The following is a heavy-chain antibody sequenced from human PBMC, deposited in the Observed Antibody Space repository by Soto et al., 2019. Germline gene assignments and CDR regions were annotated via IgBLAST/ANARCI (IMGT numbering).Heavy chain of an antibody. V-gene: IGHV4-59*08. CDR1: GGSISSYY. D-gene: IGHD3-3*01. CDR2: IYYSGST. CDR3: ARLTTIFGVVDY. Sequence: PSETLSLTCTVSGGSISSYYWSWIRQPPGKGLEWIGYIYYSGSTNYNPSLKSRVTISVDTSKNQFSLKLSSVTAADTAVYYCARLTTIFGVVDYWGQGTLVTVSS. J-gene: IGHJ4*02.